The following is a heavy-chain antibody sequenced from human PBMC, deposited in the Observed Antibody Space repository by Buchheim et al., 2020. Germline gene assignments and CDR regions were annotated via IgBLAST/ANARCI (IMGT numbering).Heavy chain of an antibody. CDR1: GGSFSGYY. Sequence: QVQLQQWGAGLLKPSETLSLTCAVYGGSFSGYYWSWIRQPPGKGLEWIGEINHSGSTNYNPSLKSRVTISVDTSKNQFSLKLSSVTAADTAAYYCANGGEDSSGYYNWFDPWGQGTL. CDR2: INHSGST. CDR3: ANGGEDSSGYYNWFDP. J-gene: IGHJ5*02. V-gene: IGHV4-34*01. D-gene: IGHD3-22*01.